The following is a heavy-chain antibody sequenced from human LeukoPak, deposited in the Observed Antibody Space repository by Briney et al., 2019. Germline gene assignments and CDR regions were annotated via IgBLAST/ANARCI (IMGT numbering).Heavy chain of an antibody. CDR2: ISSSSSYI. D-gene: IGHD2/OR15-2a*01. CDR1: GFTFSSYS. V-gene: IGHV3-21*01. CDR3: ARDGGRTTGGY. Sequence: GRSLRLSCAASGFTFSSYSMNWVRQAPGKGLEWVSSISSSSSYIYYADSVKGRFTISRDNAKNSLYLQMNSLRAEDTAVYYCARDGGRTTGGYWGQGTLVTVSS. J-gene: IGHJ4*02.